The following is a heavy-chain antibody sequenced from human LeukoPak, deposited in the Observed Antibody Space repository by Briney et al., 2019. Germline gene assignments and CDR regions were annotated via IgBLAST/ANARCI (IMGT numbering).Heavy chain of an antibody. CDR2: IRYDGSNK. CDR3: ATKPQRYNDILTGYSNGNNY. Sequence: PGGSLRLSCAASGFTLSSYGMHWVRQAPGKGLEWVAFIRYDGSNKYYADSVKGRFTISRDNSKNTLYLHMNSLRAEDTAVYSCATKPQRYNDILTGYSNGNNYWGQGTLVTVSS. CDR1: GFTLSSYG. J-gene: IGHJ4*02. D-gene: IGHD3-9*01. V-gene: IGHV3-30*02.